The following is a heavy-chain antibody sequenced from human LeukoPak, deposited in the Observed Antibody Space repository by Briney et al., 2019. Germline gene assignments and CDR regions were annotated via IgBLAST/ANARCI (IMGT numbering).Heavy chain of an antibody. D-gene: IGHD6-19*01. CDR3: ARGHSSGRYPFDY. Sequence: GGSLRLSCAASGFTFSSYTMNWVRQAPGKGLEWVSSISSSSSYIYYVDSVKGRFTISRDNAKNSLHLQMNSLRAEDTAVYFCARGHSSGRYPFDYWGQGTLVTVSS. J-gene: IGHJ4*02. V-gene: IGHV3-21*06. CDR2: ISSSSSYI. CDR1: GFTFSSYT.